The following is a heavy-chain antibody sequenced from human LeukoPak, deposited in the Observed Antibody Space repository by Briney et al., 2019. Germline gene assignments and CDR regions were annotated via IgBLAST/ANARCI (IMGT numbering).Heavy chain of an antibody. J-gene: IGHJ4*02. Sequence: ASVKVSCKASGYTFTSYAMHWVRQAPGQRLEWMGWSNAGNGNTKYSQEFQGRVTITRDTSASTAYMELSSLRSEDVAVYYCARSPAAGNYYFDYWGQGTLVTVSS. CDR1: GYTFTSYA. CDR2: SNAGNGNT. D-gene: IGHD6-13*01. V-gene: IGHV1-3*02. CDR3: ARSPAAGNYYFDY.